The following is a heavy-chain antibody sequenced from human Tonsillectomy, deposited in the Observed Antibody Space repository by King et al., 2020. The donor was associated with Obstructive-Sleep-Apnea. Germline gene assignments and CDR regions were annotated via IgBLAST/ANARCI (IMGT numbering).Heavy chain of an antibody. CDR1: GYTFTGYY. Sequence: VQLVESGAEVKKPGASVKVSCKASGYTFTGYYMHWVRQAPGQGLEWMGWINPNSGGTNYAQKFQGMVTMTRDTSISTAYMELSRLRSDDTAVYYCARDDAGPFMVRGVIPYYYYYGMDVWGQGTTVTVSS. D-gene: IGHD3-10*01. V-gene: IGHV1-2*02. CDR2: INPNSGGT. CDR3: ARDDAGPFMVRGVIPYYYYYGMDV. J-gene: IGHJ6*02.